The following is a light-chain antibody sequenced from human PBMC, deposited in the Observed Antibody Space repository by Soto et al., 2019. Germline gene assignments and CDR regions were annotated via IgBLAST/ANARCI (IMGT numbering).Light chain of an antibody. CDR2: GNS. Sequence: QSVLTQPPSVSGAPGQRVTISCTGSSSNIGAGYDVHWYQQLPGTAPKLLIYGNSNRPSGVPDRFSGSKSGTSASLAITGLQAEDEAVYYCPSYDSSLRAFYVFGTGTKVTVL. V-gene: IGLV1-40*01. CDR1: SSNIGAGYD. J-gene: IGLJ1*01. CDR3: PSYDSSLRAFYV.